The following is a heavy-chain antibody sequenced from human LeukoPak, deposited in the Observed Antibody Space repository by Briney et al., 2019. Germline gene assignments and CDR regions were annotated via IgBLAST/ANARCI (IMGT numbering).Heavy chain of an antibody. D-gene: IGHD6-13*01. CDR2: ISGSGGST. CDR3: ATTQQLDGYLYS. CDR1: GFTVSNYA. J-gene: IGHJ4*02. Sequence: PGGSLRLACAASGFTVSNYAMNWVRQAPGRGLEWVSAISGSGGSTYYADSVKGRFTISRDNSKNTLYLQMNSLRAEDAAVYYCATTQQLDGYLYSWGQGTLVTVSS. V-gene: IGHV3-23*01.